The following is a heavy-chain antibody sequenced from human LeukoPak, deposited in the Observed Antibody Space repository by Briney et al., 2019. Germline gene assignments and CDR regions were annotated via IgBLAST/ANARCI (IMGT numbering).Heavy chain of an antibody. V-gene: IGHV1-18*01. Sequence: ASVKVSRKASGYTFCIYGISWVRQAPGQGLEWMAWISPYDGDTNYAQKFEGRVTMTTETSTNTAYMELRSLRSDDTAIYYCARDYCTRGGDCYKEDLFDPWGQGTLVTVSA. J-gene: IGHJ5*02. CDR1: GYTFCIYG. D-gene: IGHD2-21*02. CDR3: ARDYCTRGGDCYKEDLFDP. CDR2: ISPYDGDT.